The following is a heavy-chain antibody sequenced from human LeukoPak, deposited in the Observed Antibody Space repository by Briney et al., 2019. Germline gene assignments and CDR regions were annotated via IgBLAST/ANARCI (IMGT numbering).Heavy chain of an antibody. D-gene: IGHD4-23*01. J-gene: IGHJ4*02. V-gene: IGHV3-7*01. CDR1: GFIFNKYW. CDR2: INEDGGDR. CDR3: ARSSDYGGNSWADY. Sequence: PGGSLRLSCAASGFIFNKYWMAWVRQAPGKGLEWVANINEDGGDRNYVDSLKGRFTISRDNAKNSLYLQMNSLRAEDTAVYYCARSSDYGGNSWADYWGQGTLVTVSS.